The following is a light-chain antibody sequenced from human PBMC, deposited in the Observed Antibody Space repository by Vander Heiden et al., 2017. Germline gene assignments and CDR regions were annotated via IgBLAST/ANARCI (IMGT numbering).Light chain of an antibody. CDR3: ATWDHSLNAWV. CDR1: SSNLGSFA. J-gene: IGLJ3*02. V-gene: IGLV1-44*01. CDR2: SDN. Sequence: QSLLTQPPSASGTPGQRVTNSCSGSSSNLGSFAVNWYHQLPETAPKLLIYSDNHRPSGVPDRFSGSRSGTSASLAISGLQSGDEADYYCATWDHSLNAWVFGGGTKLTVL.